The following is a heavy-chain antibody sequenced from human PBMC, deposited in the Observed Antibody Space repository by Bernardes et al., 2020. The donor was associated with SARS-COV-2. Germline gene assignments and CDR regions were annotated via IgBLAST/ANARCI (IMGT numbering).Heavy chain of an antibody. D-gene: IGHD1-26*01. CDR2: INQDGSEK. V-gene: IGHV3-7*01. Sequence: GGSLRLSCATSGFTFSHYWMHWVRQAPGKGLEWVANINQDGSEKYYVDSVKGRFTISRDNAKNSMYLQMNSLRVEGTAMYYCARGEGKSFSTHIDNWGQGTPVTVSS. J-gene: IGHJ4*02. CDR3: ARGEGKSFSTHIDN. CDR1: GFTFSHYW.